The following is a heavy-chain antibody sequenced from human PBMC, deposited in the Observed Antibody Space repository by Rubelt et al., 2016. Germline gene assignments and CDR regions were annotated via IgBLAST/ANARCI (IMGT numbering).Heavy chain of an antibody. CDR3: VKWAVAGTYVDYYGMDV. J-gene: IGHJ6*02. CDR1: GFTFSSYA. Sequence: CSASGFTFSSYAMHWVRQAPGKGLEYVSAISSNGGSTYYADSVKGRFTISRDNSKNTLYLQMSSLRAEDTAVYYCVKWAVAGTYVDYYGMDVWGQGTTVTVSS. CDR2: ISSNGGST. V-gene: IGHV3-64D*06. D-gene: IGHD6-19*01.